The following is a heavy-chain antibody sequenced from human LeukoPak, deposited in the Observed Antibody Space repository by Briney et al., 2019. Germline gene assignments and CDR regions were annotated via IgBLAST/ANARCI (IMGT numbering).Heavy chain of an antibody. CDR3: ARDDYGDYLRRAFDI. CDR2: ISYDGSNK. Sequence: GRSLRLSCAASGFTFSSYAMHWVRQAPGKGLEWVAVISYDGSNKYYADSVKGRFTISRDNSKNTLYLQMNSLRAEDTAVYYCARDDYGDYLRRAFDIWGQGTMVTVSS. D-gene: IGHD4-17*01. J-gene: IGHJ3*02. CDR1: GFTFSSYA. V-gene: IGHV3-30-3*01.